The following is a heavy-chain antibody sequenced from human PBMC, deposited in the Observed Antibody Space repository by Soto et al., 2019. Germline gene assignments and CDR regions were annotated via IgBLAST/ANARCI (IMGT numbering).Heavy chain of an antibody. V-gene: IGHV3-23*01. Sequence: EVQLLESGGGLEQPGGSLRLSCAASGFTFRDYAMSWVRQAPGWGLEWVTTITGSSSNLYYSDSVKGRFAISRDNSKNTLYLRMDSLTAEDTAVYYCAKGGAVYGLLTHDYWGQGTLVTVSS. CDR3: AKGGAVYGLLTHDY. D-gene: IGHD3-9*01. CDR2: ITGSSSNL. J-gene: IGHJ4*02. CDR1: GFTFRDYA.